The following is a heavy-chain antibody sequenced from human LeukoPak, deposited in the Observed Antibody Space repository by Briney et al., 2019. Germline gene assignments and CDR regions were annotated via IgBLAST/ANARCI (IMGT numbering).Heavy chain of an antibody. Sequence: ASVKVSCKASGYTFTGYYMPWVRQAPGQGLEWMGWINPNSGGTNYAQKFQGRVTMTRDTSISTAYMELSRLRSDDTAVYYCARGLPATAIEPPYFDYWGQGTLVTVSS. V-gene: IGHV1-2*02. CDR1: GYTFTGYY. J-gene: IGHJ4*02. CDR3: ARGLPATAIEPPYFDY. D-gene: IGHD2-2*02. CDR2: INPNSGGT.